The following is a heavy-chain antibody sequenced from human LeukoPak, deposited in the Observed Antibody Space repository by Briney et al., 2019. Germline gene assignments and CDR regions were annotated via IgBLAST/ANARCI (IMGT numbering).Heavy chain of an antibody. D-gene: IGHD6-6*01. CDR2: ISSSSGTI. Sequence: PGGSLRLSCAASGFTLSSYSMNWVRQAPGKGLEWVSYISSSSGTIYYADSVKGRFTISRDNAKNSLYLQMNSLRAEDTAVYYCARVRGRIAALDWFDPWGQGTLVTVSS. CDR1: GFTLSSYS. V-gene: IGHV3-48*01. J-gene: IGHJ5*02. CDR3: ARVRGRIAALDWFDP.